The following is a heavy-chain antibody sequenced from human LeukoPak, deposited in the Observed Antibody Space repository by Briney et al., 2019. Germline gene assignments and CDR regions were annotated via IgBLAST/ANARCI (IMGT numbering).Heavy chain of an antibody. CDR1: GFTFSSYA. D-gene: IGHD3-3*01. Sequence: GGSLRLSCAASGFTFSSYAMSWVRQAPGKGLEWVSAISGSGGSTYYADSVKGRFTISRDNAKNSLYLQMNSLRAEDTAVYYCARGGNYDFWSGQRGAYFDYWGQGTLVTVSS. CDR2: ISGSGGST. CDR3: ARGGNYDFWSGQRGAYFDY. J-gene: IGHJ4*02. V-gene: IGHV3-23*01.